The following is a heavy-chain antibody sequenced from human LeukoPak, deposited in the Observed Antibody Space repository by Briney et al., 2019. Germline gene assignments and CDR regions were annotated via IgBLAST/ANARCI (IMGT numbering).Heavy chain of an antibody. CDR2: INSDASST. Sequence: GGSLRLSCAASGFTINNYWMHWVRQAPGKGLVWVSIINSDASSTGYEDSASGRYSISRVSTNNKLYLQLNSVSVEDPAMYYCVREEYSVRRGARLDHWGQGTLVRVSS. D-gene: IGHD4-11*01. CDR3: VREEYSVRRGARLDH. J-gene: IGHJ4*02. CDR1: GFTINNYW. V-gene: IGHV3-74*01.